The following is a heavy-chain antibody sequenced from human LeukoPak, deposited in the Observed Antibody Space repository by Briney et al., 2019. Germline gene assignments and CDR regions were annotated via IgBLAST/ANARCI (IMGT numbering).Heavy chain of an antibody. CDR2: IYYSGSI. D-gene: IGHD3-10*01. Sequence: PSETLSLTRTVSGGSISSSYWSWIRQPPGKGLEWIGYIYYSGSINYNPSLKSRVTISVDTSKNQFSLKLSSVTAADTAVYYCARRVVRGAFDYWGQGTLVTVSS. CDR3: ARRVVRGAFDY. CDR1: GGSISSSY. J-gene: IGHJ4*02. V-gene: IGHV4-59*01.